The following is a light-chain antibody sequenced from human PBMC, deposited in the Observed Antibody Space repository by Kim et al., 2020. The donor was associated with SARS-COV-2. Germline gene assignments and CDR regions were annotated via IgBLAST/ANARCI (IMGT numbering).Light chain of an antibody. CDR2: RDS. V-gene: IGLV3-21*01. Sequence: PGKTATFTGGGNNIGSRSVNWYQEKPGQAPVLVIYRDSDRPSGIPERFSGSNSGNTATLTISRVEAGDEADFYCQVWESSSDHRGVFGGGTQLTVL. J-gene: IGLJ2*01. CDR1: NIGSRS. CDR3: QVWESSSDHRGV.